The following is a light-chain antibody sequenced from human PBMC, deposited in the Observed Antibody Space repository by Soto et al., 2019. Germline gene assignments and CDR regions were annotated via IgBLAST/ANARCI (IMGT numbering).Light chain of an antibody. CDR2: GAS. CDR3: QQYGGSPWS. Sequence: EIVLTQSPVTLSLSPGERATLSCRASQSVSSNNLAWLRQKPGQAPRLLIYGASSRATDIPDRFSGSGSGTDFTLTISRLEPEDFAVYYCQQYGGSPWSFGQGTKVDIK. V-gene: IGKV3-20*01. CDR1: QSVSSNN. J-gene: IGKJ1*01.